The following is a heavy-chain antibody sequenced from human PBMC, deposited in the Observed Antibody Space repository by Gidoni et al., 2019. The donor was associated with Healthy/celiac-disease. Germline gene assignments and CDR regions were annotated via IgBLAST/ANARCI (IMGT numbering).Heavy chain of an antibody. CDR2: ISGSGGST. Sequence: EVQLLESGGGLVQPGGSLSLSCAAAGFTFSSYAMSWVRQAPGKGLEWVSAISGSGGSTYYADSVKGRFTISRDNSKNTLYLQMNSLRAEDTAVYYCVGMAAAGARGWFDPWGQGTLVTVSS. J-gene: IGHJ5*02. V-gene: IGHV3-23*01. D-gene: IGHD6-13*01. CDR1: GFTFSSYA. CDR3: VGMAAAGARGWFDP.